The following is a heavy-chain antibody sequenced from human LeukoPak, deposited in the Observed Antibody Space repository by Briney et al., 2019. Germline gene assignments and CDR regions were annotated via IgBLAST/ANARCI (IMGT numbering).Heavy chain of an antibody. CDR2: IHYSGRT. V-gene: IGHV4-39*01. D-gene: IGHD1-26*01. Sequence: SETLSLTCTVSGGSISSNSYYWGWIRQPPAKGLEWIGTIHYSGRTYYNPSLKSRVTISVDTSKNQFSLKMSSVTAADTAMYYCARNSGNYLGWFDPWGQGTLVTVSS. CDR1: GGSISSNSYY. CDR3: ARNSGNYLGWFDP. J-gene: IGHJ5*02.